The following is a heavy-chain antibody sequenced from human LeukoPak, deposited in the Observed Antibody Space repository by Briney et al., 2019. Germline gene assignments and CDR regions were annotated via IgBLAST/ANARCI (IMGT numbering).Heavy chain of an antibody. Sequence: ASVRVSCKASGYTFTGYYMHWVRQAPGQGLEWMGRINPNSGGTNYAQKFQGRVTMTRDTSISTAYMELSRLRSDDTAAYYCARLRTMVRGVIITGAFDYWGQGTLVTVSS. D-gene: IGHD3-10*01. CDR1: GYTFTGYY. CDR2: INPNSGGT. CDR3: ARLRTMVRGVIITGAFDY. J-gene: IGHJ4*02. V-gene: IGHV1-2*06.